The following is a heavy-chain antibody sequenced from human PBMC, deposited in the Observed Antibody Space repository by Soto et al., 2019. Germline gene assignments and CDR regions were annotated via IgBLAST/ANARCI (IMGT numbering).Heavy chain of an antibody. CDR1: GDSISSGGYS. J-gene: IGHJ5*02. Sequence: SETLSLTCDVSGDSISSGGYSWNWIRQPPGKGLEWIGNIYQSGTTDYNPSLKSRVTISVDRSKNQFSLKLSSVTAADTAVYYCARALWGPAGHINWFDPWGQGTLVTVS. D-gene: IGHD2-2*01. CDR2: IYQSGTT. CDR3: ARALWGPAGHINWFDP. V-gene: IGHV4-30-2*01.